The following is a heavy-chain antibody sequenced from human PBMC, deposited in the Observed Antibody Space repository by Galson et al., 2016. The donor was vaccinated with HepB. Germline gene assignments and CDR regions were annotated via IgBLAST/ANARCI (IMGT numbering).Heavy chain of an antibody. CDR2: INAGNGNT. Sequence: SVKVSCKASGYTFTSYAMHWVRQAPGQRLEWMGWINAGNGNTKYSQKFQGRVTITRDTSPNTAYMEMSSLRSEDTAVYYCAGVRDDGYDPDALDIWGQGTMVTVSS. J-gene: IGHJ3*02. CDR1: GYTFTSYA. CDR3: AGVRDDGYDPDALDI. V-gene: IGHV1-3*01. D-gene: IGHD5-12*01.